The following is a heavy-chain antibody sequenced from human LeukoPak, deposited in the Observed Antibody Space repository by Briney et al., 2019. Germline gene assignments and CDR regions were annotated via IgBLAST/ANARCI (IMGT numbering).Heavy chain of an antibody. CDR2: ISGGGGRT. V-gene: IGHV3-23*01. CDR3: AKLTTAVAGLFDY. D-gene: IGHD6-19*01. CDR1: GFTFTNYA. Sequence: GGSLRLSCAASGFTFTNYAMSWVRQAPGKGLEWVSSISGGGGRTYYADSVKGRFTISRDNSKNTVFLEMNNLRAEDTAVYYCAKLTTAVAGLFDYWGQGTLVTVSS. J-gene: IGHJ4*02.